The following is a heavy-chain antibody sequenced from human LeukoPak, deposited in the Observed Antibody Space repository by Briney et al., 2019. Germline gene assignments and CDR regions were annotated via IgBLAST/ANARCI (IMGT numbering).Heavy chain of an antibody. V-gene: IGHV6-1*01. Sequence: SQTLSLTCAISGDSVSSDSAAWNWIRQSPSRGLEWLGRTYYRSKWSYDYAVSVKSRITLNPDTSKNQFSLQLNSVTPEDTAVYYCARTEASGAFFNNWGPGTLVTVSS. CDR3: ARTEASGAFFNN. D-gene: IGHD1-14*01. CDR1: GDSVSSDSAA. J-gene: IGHJ4*02. CDR2: TYYRSKWSY.